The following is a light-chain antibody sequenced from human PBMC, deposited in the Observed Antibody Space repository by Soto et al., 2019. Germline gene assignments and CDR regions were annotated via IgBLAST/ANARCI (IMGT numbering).Light chain of an antibody. Sequence: EVVLTQSPGTLSLSPGESATLSCRASQSVSNNYFAWYQQKPGQPPRLLIFGSSDRATGIPDRFSGSGSGTDFTLTISRLEPEDFAVYYCQQYGSSPPYTVGQGTKLEIK. V-gene: IGKV3-20*01. J-gene: IGKJ2*01. CDR1: QSVSNNY. CDR2: GSS. CDR3: QQYGSSPPYT.